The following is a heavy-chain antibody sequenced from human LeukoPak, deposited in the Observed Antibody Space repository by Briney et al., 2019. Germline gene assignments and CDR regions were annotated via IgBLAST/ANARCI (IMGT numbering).Heavy chain of an antibody. CDR1: GGSFSGYY. V-gene: IGHV4-34*01. J-gene: IGHJ4*02. CDR3: ARGGSGPRLRY. D-gene: IGHD6-19*01. Sequence: SETLSLTCAVYGGSFSGYYWSRIRQPPGKGLEWIGEINDSGSTNYNPSLKSRVTISVDTSKNQFSVKLNSVTAADTAVYYCARGGSGPRLRYWGQGTLVTVSS. CDR2: INDSGST.